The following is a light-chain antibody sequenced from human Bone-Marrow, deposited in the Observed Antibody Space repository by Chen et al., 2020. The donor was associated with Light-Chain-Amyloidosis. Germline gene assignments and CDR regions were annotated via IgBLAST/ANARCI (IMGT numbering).Light chain of an antibody. V-gene: IGLV3-21*02. CDR3: QVWDRSSDRPV. CDR2: DDS. CDR1: NIGSTS. J-gene: IGLJ3*02. Sequence: SYVLTQPSSVSVAPGQTATIACGGNNIGSTSVHWYHQTPGQAPLLVVYDDSDRPSRIPERLSGANSGNTATLTISRVEAGDEADYDCQVWDRSSDRPVFGGGTKLTVL.